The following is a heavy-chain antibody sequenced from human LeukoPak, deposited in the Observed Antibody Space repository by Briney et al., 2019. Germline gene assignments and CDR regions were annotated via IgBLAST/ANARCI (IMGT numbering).Heavy chain of an antibody. J-gene: IGHJ4*02. CDR2: MNPNSGNT. CDR3: ARARNYYGSGSYVY. CDR1: GFTFTSHD. V-gene: IGHV1-8*01. Sequence: ASVKVSCKASGFTFTSHDYNWVRQATGQGLEWMGWMNPNSGNTGYAQKFQGRVTMTRDTSITTVYMELSSLTSEDTAVYYCARARNYYGSGSYVYWGQGTLVTVSS. D-gene: IGHD3-10*01.